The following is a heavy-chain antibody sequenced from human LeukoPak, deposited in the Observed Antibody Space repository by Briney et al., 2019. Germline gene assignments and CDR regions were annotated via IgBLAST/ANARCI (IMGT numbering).Heavy chain of an antibody. J-gene: IGHJ6*02. D-gene: IGHD6-19*01. Sequence: SETLSLTCTVSGGSIRSYYWSWIRQPPGKGLEWIGYIYYSGSTNYNPSLKSRVTISVDTSKNQFSLKLSSVTAADTAVYYCARVNERGYSSGWYPMDVWGQGTTVTVSS. CDR1: GGSIRSYY. CDR3: ARVNERGYSSGWYPMDV. V-gene: IGHV4-59*01. CDR2: IYYSGST.